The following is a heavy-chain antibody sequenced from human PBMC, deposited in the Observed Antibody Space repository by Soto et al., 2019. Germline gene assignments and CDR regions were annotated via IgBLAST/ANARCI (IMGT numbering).Heavy chain of an antibody. CDR1: GFTFSTYW. V-gene: IGHV3-7*01. CDR3: VCGGNFFIY. J-gene: IGHJ4*02. Sequence: EVQLVESGGGLVQPGGSLRLSCAASGFTFSTYWMTWVRQPPGKGLEWVANMYQDGSETYYVDSVRGRFTVSRDNAKNSLYLQMKGLRVEDTSVYYCVCGGNFFIYWGQGTLVTVSP. CDR2: MYQDGSET. D-gene: IGHD3-16*01.